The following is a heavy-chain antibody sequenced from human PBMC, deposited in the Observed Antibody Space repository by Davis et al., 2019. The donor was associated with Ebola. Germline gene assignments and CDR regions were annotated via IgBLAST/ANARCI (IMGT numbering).Heavy chain of an antibody. V-gene: IGHV4-61*08. J-gene: IGHJ4*02. D-gene: IGHD5-24*01. Sequence: MPSETLSLTCAVSGGSISSGGYSWSWIRQPPGKGLEWIGYIYYSGSTNYNPSLKSRVTISVDTSKNQFSLKLTSVTAADTAVYYCARSLRWLQLPYDYWGQGTLVTVSS. CDR2: IYYSGST. CDR3: ARSLRWLQLPYDY. CDR1: GGSISSGGYS.